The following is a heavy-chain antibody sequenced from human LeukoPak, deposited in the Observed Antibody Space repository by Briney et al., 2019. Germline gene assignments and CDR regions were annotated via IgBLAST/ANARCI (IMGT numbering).Heavy chain of an antibody. CDR1: GFTFSSYA. J-gene: IGHJ4*02. D-gene: IGHD4/OR15-4a*01. CDR2: ISGFSGST. Sequence: GGSLRLSCAASGFTFSSYAMSWVRQAPGKGLEWVSAISGFSGSTYYAVSVKGRFTISRDNFEDTLYLQMSGLRAEDTAVYYCARAGGANPPFDYWGQGALVTVSS. V-gene: IGHV3-23*01. CDR3: ARAGGANPPFDY.